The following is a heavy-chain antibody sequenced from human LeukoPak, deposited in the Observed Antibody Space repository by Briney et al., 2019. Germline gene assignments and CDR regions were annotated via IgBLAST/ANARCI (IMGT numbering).Heavy chain of an antibody. J-gene: IGHJ4*02. CDR3: ARASPPSSGSYPFDY. CDR2: IYSGGST. Sequence: GGSLRLSCAASGFTFSSHWMTWVRQAPGKGLEWVSVIYSGGSTYYADSVKGRFTISRDNSKNTLYLQMNSLRAEDTAVYYCARASPPSSGSYPFDYWGQGTLVTVSS. CDR1: GFTFSSHW. D-gene: IGHD1-26*01. V-gene: IGHV3-53*01.